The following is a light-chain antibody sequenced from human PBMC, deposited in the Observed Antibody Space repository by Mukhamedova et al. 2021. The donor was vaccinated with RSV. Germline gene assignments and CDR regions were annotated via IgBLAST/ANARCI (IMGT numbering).Light chain of an antibody. Sequence: GKVPKRLIYATSSLQSGVPSRFSGSGSGTEFTLTISSLQPEDFATYYCLQYSNFPYTFGQGTKLEIK. V-gene: IGKV1-17*03. CDR3: LQYSNFPYT. CDR2: ATS. J-gene: IGKJ2*01.